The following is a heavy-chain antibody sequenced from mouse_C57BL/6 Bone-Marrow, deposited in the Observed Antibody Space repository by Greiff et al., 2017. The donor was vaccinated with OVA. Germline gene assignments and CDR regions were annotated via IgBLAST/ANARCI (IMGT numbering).Heavy chain of an antibody. CDR2: INPSTGGT. V-gene: IGHV1-42*01. J-gene: IGHJ2*01. CDR3: ARESNWVDY. Sequence: VQLKQSGPGLVKPGASVKISCKASGYSFTGYYMNWVKQSPEKSLEWIGEINPSTGGTTYNQKFKAKATLTVDESSSTAYMQLKSLTSEDSAVYYCARESNWVDYWGQGTTLTVSS. CDR1: GYSFTGYY. D-gene: IGHD4-1*01.